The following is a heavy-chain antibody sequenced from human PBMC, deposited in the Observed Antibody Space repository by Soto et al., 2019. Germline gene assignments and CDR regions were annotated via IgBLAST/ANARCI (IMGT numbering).Heavy chain of an antibody. Sequence: ASVKVSCKASGYTFTSYYMHWVRQAPGQGLEWMGIINPSGGSTSYAQKFQGRVTMTRDTSTSTVYMELSSLRSEDTAVYYWATAAYSNSWYEFWGQGTLVTVSS. J-gene: IGHJ4*02. V-gene: IGHV1-46*01. CDR1: GYTFTSYY. CDR2: INPSGGST. D-gene: IGHD6-13*01. CDR3: ATAAYSNSWYEF.